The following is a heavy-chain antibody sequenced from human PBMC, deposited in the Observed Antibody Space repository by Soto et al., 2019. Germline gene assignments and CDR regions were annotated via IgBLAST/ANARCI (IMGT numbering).Heavy chain of an antibody. CDR3: AKDMELEVNHYYAMDV. J-gene: IGHJ6*02. D-gene: IGHD2-8*02. Sequence: EAQLLESGGGLVQPGGSQRLSCAASGFTFSSYAMSWVRHAPGKWLEWVSSISGSGGSTYYADSVKGRFTISRDNSKNTMYLQMNSLRAEDTAVFHCAKDMELEVNHYYAMDVWGHGTPVTVS. V-gene: IGHV3-23*01. CDR2: ISGSGGST. CDR1: GFTFSSYA.